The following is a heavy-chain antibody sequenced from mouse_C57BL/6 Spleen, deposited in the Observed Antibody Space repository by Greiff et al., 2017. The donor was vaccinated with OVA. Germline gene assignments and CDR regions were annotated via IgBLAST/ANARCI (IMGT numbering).Heavy chain of an antibody. CDR1: GYAFSSSW. Sequence: QVQLQQSGPELVKPGASVKISCKASGYAFSSSWMNWVKQRPGKGLEWIGRIYPGDRDTNYNGKFKGKATLTADKSSSTAYMQLSSLTSEDSAVYFCARGYGTYLDYWGQGTTLTVSS. CDR3: ARGYGTYLDY. V-gene: IGHV1-82*01. J-gene: IGHJ2*01. CDR2: IYPGDRDT. D-gene: IGHD1-1*01.